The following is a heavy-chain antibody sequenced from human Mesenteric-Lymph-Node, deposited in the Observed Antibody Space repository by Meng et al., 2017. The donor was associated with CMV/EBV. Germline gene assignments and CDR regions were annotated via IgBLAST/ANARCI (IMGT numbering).Heavy chain of an antibody. CDR3: AKGDKVATITHV. J-gene: IGHJ3*01. CDR1: GFVFSAYG. Sequence: GESLKISCGASGFVFSAYGIHWVRQAPGKGLEWVAFIRFDGDNKYYADSVKGRFTISRDNSKNTLYLQMNSLRPEDTAVYYCAKGDKVATITHVWGQGTMVTVSS. CDR2: IRFDGDNK. D-gene: IGHD5-12*01. V-gene: IGHV3-30*02.